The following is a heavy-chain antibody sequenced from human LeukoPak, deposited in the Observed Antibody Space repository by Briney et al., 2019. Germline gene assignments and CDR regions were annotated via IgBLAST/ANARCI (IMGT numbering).Heavy chain of an antibody. V-gene: IGHV3-33*01. CDR2: IWYDGSNK. D-gene: IGHD1-26*01. CDR3: ARDRGELLLLYYFDY. Sequence: GRSLRLTCAASGFTFSSYGMHWVRHAPGKGLEWVAVIWYDGSNKYYADSVKGRFTISRDNSKNTLYLQMNSLRAEDTAVYYCARDRGELLLLYYFDYWGQGTLVTVSS. CDR1: GFTFSSYG. J-gene: IGHJ4*02.